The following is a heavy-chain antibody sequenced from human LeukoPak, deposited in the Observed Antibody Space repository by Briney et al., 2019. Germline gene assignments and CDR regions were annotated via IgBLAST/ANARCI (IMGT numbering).Heavy chain of an antibody. CDR3: ARIYLYYDYVWGSSWFDY. D-gene: IGHD3-16*01. J-gene: IGHJ4*02. V-gene: IGHV4-38-2*02. CDR1: GYSISSGYY. Sequence: SETLSLTCTVSGYSISSGYYWGWIRQPPGKGLEWIGEINHSGSTNYNPSLKSRVTISVDTSKNQFSLKLSSVTAADTAVYYCARIYLYYDYVWGSSWFDYWGQGTLVTVSS. CDR2: INHSGST.